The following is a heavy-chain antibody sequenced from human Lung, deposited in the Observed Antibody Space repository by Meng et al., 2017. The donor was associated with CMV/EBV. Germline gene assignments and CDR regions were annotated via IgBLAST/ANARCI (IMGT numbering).Heavy chain of an antibody. CDR3: AREYWGPDY. D-gene: IGHD7-27*01. V-gene: IGHV3-7*01. J-gene: IGHJ4*02. Sequence: ESXKISCAASGFTFTNYWMTWVRQAPGKGLEWVGNINEAGSVKHYVDSVKGRFTMSRDNAKNSVYLQMNGLRADDTAVYFCAREYWGPDYWGQGTVVTVSS. CDR1: GFTFTNYW. CDR2: INEAGSVK.